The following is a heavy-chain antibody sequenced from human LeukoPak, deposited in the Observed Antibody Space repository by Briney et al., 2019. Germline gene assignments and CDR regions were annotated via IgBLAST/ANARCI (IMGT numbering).Heavy chain of an antibody. D-gene: IGHD2-2*01. V-gene: IGHV3-21*01. CDR2: ISSSGSFI. J-gene: IGHJ3*02. CDR1: GFTFSSYS. Sequence: GGSLRLSCAASGFTFSSYSMNWVRQAPGEGLEWVSSISSSGSFIYYADSVKGRFTISRDNARNSLFLQMSSLRAEDTAVYYCARDLRYCSSASCSENGAFDIWGQGTMVTVSS. CDR3: ARDLRYCSSASCSENGAFDI.